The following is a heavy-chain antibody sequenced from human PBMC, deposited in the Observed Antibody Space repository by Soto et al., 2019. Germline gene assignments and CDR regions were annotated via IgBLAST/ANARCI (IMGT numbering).Heavy chain of an antibody. J-gene: IGHJ5*02. V-gene: IGHV4-31*03. CDR2: IYYSGST. CDR1: GGSISSGGYY. Sequence: QVQLQESGPGLVKPSQTLSLTCTVSGGSISSGGYYWSWIRQHPGKGLEWIGYIYYSGSTYYNPSLKGRVTISVDTSKNLFSLKLSSVTAADTAVYYCARDHSVNWFDPWGQGTLVTVSS. CDR3: ARDHSVNWFDP. D-gene: IGHD6-13*01.